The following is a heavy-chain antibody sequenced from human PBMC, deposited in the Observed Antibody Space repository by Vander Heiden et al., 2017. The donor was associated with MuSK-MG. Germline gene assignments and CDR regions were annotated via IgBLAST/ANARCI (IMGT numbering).Heavy chain of an antibody. V-gene: IGHV3-23*01. D-gene: IGHD1-1*01. CDR2: IRGSGGST. J-gene: IGHJ6*02. CDR3: AKGPSGSTLYYYYGMDV. CDR1: GFTFSSYA. Sequence: EVQLLESGGGSVQPGGSLRLSCAASGFTFSSYAMSGVRQAPGKGLEWVSAIRGSGGSTYYADSVKGRFTISRDNSKNTLYLQMNSLRAEDTAVYYCAKGPSGSTLYYYYGMDVWGQGTTVTVSS.